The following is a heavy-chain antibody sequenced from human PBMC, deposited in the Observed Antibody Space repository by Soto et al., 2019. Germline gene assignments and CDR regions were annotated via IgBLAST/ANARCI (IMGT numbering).Heavy chain of an antibody. CDR2: ISAYNGNT. CDR1: GYTFTSYD. J-gene: IGHJ5*02. D-gene: IGHD6-13*01. Sequence: QVQLVQSGAEVKNPGASVKVSCKASGYTFTSYDISWVRQAPGQGLEWMGWISAYNGNTNYAQKLQGRVTMTTDTSTSTAYMELRSLSSDDTAGYYCARKIPVWYPLKGFDPWGQGTLVTVSS. V-gene: IGHV1-18*01. CDR3: ARKIPVWYPLKGFDP.